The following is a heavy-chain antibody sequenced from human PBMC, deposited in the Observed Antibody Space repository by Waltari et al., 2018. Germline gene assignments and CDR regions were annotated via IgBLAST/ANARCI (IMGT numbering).Heavy chain of an antibody. V-gene: IGHV4-38-2*01. CDR2: IYQSGST. Sequence: QVKLQDPGPGLVKPPETLSPPSPVSGYSISSGSYWAWIRRPPGKGLEWIGSIYQSGSTYYNPSLKSRVTISVDTSKNQFSLKLTSVTAADTAVYYCARHYYDFSSGYPPFDYWGQGTLVTVSS. D-gene: IGHD3-3*01. CDR1: GYSISSGSY. CDR3: ARHYYDFSSGYPPFDY. J-gene: IGHJ4*02.